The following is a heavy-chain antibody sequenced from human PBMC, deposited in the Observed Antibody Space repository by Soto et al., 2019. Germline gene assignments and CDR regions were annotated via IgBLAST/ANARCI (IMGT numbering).Heavy chain of an antibody. CDR1: GFTFSSYS. J-gene: IGHJ6*02. V-gene: IGHV3-21*01. Sequence: EVQLVESGGGLVKPGGSLRLSYAASGFTFSSYSMNWVRQAPGKGLEWVSSISSSSSYIYYADSVKGRFTISRDNAKNSLYLQMNSLRAEDTAVYYCARDKILTGYSAGGYYYYGMDVWGQGTTVTVSS. CDR3: ARDKILTGYSAGGYYYYGMDV. CDR2: ISSSSSYI. D-gene: IGHD3-9*01.